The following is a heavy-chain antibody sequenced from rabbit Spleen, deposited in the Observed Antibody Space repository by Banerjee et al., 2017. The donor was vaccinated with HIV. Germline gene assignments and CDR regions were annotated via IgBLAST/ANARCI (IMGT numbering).Heavy chain of an antibody. J-gene: IGHJ6*01. D-gene: IGHD8-1*01. V-gene: IGHV1S40*01. CDR1: GVSFSSSSY. CDR3: ARDTGSSFSSYGMDL. Sequence: QSLEESGGDLVKPGASLTLTCTASGVSFSSSSYMCWVRQAPGKGLEWIACINSNTGNTVYATWAKGPFTISKTSSTTVTLQMTSLTAADTATYFCARDTGSSFSSYGMDLWGPGTLVTVS. CDR2: INSNTGNT.